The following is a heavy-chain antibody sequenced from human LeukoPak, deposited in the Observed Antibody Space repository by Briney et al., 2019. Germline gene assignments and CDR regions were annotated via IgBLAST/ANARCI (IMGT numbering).Heavy chain of an antibody. Sequence: GASVKVSCKASGYTFTSYYMHWVRQAPGQGLEWMGWISAYNGNTNYAQKLQGRVTMTTDTSTSTAYMELRSLRSDDTAVYYCARFGTTGHYYYMDVWGKGTTVTVSS. CDR2: ISAYNGNT. J-gene: IGHJ6*03. CDR1: GYTFTSYY. V-gene: IGHV1-18*04. D-gene: IGHD4-11*01. CDR3: ARFGTTGHYYYMDV.